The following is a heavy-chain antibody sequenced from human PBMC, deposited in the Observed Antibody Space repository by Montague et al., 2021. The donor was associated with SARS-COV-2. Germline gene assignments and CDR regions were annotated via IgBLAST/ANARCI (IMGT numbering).Heavy chain of an antibody. CDR1: GGSISSDNYY. Sequence: TLSLTCTVSGGSISSDNYYWNWIRQPAGKGLEWIGHKYSRGGIYYNPSLRSRVTISPDTTKNQFSLKFSSVTAADTAVYYCARADWDYYDCSGYYDFDYWGQGTLVAVSS. CDR3: ARADWDYYDCSGYYDFDY. V-gene: IGHV4-61*09. CDR2: KYSRGGI. J-gene: IGHJ4*02. D-gene: IGHD3-22*01.